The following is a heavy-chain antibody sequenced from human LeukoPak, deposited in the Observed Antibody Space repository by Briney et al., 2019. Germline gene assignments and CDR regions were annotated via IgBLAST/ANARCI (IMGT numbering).Heavy chain of an antibody. CDR1: GGSISSYY. CDR2: IYTSGST. D-gene: IGHD4-17*01. V-gene: IGHV4-4*07. Sequence: KPSETLSLTCTVSGGSISSYYWSWIRQPAGKGLEWIGRIYTSGSTNYNPPLKSRVTMSVDTSKNQFSLKLSSVTAADTAVYYCAREGARYGDYRYNWFDPWGQGTLVTVSS. J-gene: IGHJ5*02. CDR3: AREGARYGDYRYNWFDP.